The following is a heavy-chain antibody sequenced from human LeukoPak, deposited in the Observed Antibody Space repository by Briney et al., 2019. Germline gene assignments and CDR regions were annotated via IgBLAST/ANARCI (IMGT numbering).Heavy chain of an antibody. Sequence: ASVKVSCKASGYTFTGQDMHWVRQAPGQGLEWMGWINPNTGVTNYAQRLQGRVTMTRDTTISTAYMELSRLTSDDTAVYYCASYPRYSRSPPFDYWGQGTLVTVSS. V-gene: IGHV1-2*02. CDR1: GYTFTGQD. D-gene: IGHD6-6*01. CDR3: ASYPRYSRSPPFDY. J-gene: IGHJ4*02. CDR2: INPNTGVT.